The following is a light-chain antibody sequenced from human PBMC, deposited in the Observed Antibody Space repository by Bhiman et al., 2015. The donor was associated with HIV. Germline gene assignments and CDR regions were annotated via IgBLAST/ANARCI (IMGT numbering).Light chain of an antibody. CDR1: ALPQQY. CDR3: QVWDSSSDHPL. J-gene: IGLJ3*02. Sequence: SYELTQPPSVSVSPGQTARITCSGDALPQQYAYWYQQKPGQAPVLVIYYDTDRPSGIPERFSGSNSGNTATLTISRVEAGDEADYYCQVWDSSSDHPLFGGGAKLTVL. CDR2: YDT. V-gene: IGLV3-21*02.